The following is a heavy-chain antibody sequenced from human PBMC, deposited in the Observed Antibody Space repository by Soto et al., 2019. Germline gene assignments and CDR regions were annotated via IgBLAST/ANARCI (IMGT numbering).Heavy chain of an antibody. J-gene: IGHJ4*02. V-gene: IGHV4-34*01. CDR3: ARAATRYCSGGSCYSGRAY. CDR1: GGSFSGYY. CDR2: INHSGST. Sequence: PSETLSLTCAVYGGSFSGYYWSWIRRPPGKGLEWIGEINHSGSTNYNPSLKSRVTISVDTSKNQFSLKLSSVTAADTAVYYCARAATRYCSGGSCYSGRAYWGQGTLVTVSS. D-gene: IGHD2-15*01.